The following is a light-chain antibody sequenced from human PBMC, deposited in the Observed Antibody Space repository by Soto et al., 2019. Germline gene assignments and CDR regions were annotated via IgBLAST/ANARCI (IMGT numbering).Light chain of an antibody. CDR2: DAS. J-gene: IGKJ5*01. V-gene: IGKV3-11*01. CDR1: QNVGTD. Sequence: EGVLTQSPGALSLSPGERATRSCRASQNVGTDLAWYQQKPGQAPQLLIYDASKRATGISPRFSGSGSGTDFTLSISSLEPDDFALYYCQQRSSWPITFGQGTRLEIK. CDR3: QQRSSWPIT.